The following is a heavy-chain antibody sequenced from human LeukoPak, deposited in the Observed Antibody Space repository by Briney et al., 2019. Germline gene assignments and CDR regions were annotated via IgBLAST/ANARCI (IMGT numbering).Heavy chain of an antibody. V-gene: IGHV3-23*01. CDR3: AKEARVGDRQASSGCYYFDY. D-gene: IGHD6-19*01. J-gene: IGHJ4*02. CDR2: ISGSGGST. CDR1: GFTFSSYA. Sequence: RAGGSLRLSCAASGFTFSSYAMSWVRQAPGKGLEWVSAISGSGGSTYYADSVKGRFTISRDNSKNTLYLQMNSLRAEDTAVYYCAKEARVGDRQASSGCYYFDYWGQGTLVTVSS.